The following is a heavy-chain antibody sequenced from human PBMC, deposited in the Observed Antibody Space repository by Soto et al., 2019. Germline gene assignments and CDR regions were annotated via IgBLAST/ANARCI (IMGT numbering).Heavy chain of an antibody. Sequence: EMQLVESGGGLVQPGGSLRLSFEGSGFSLSGYWIHWVRQAPGKGLEWVARIETKGRGTSYADSVKGRFTISTDNAKNTVFLQMNSLRLDDTAVYYCATVFDLWGQGTLVTVSS. CDR3: ATVFDL. V-gene: IGHV3-74*01. J-gene: IGHJ5*02. D-gene: IGHD4-17*01. CDR1: GFSLSGYW. CDR2: IETKGRGT.